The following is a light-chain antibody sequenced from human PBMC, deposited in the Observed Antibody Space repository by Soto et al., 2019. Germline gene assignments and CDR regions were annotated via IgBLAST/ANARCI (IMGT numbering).Light chain of an antibody. CDR3: QTWGTGIVI. Sequence: QLVLTQSPSASASLGASVKLTCTLSSGHSNYAIAWHQQQPEKGPRYLMKLNRDGSHSKGDGIPNRFSGSSSGAERYLTISLLQSEDEADYYCQTWGTGIVIFGGGTKLTV. CDR1: SGHSNYA. V-gene: IGLV4-69*01. CDR2: LNRDGSH. J-gene: IGLJ2*01.